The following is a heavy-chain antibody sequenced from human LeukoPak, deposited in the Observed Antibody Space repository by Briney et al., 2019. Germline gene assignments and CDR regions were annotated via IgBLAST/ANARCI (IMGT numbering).Heavy chain of an antibody. D-gene: IGHD3-9*01. V-gene: IGHV1-18*01. CDR3: ARGGLRYSRYYFDS. CDR1: GYTFISYG. CDR2: ISAYDGKA. J-gene: IGHJ4*02. Sequence: ASVKVSCKASGYTFISYGISWVRQAPGQGLEWMGWISAYDGKANCAQNVQGRLTMTTDTSTSTVYMQLRSLRSDDTAVYYCARGGLRYSRYYFDSWGQGTPVTVSS.